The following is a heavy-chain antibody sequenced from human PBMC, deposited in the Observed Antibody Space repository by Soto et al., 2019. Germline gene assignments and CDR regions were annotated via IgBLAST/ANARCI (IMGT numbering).Heavy chain of an antibody. Sequence: QVRLQESGPGLVKPSETLSLTCTVSGGSVSSGSYYWSWIRQPPGKGLEWIGYIYYSGSTNYNPSLKSRVTISVDTSKNQFSLKLSSVTAADTAVYYCARDGGIAVAFDYWGQGTLVTVSS. CDR1: GGSVSSGSYY. J-gene: IGHJ4*02. CDR2: IYYSGST. V-gene: IGHV4-61*01. D-gene: IGHD6-19*01. CDR3: ARDGGIAVAFDY.